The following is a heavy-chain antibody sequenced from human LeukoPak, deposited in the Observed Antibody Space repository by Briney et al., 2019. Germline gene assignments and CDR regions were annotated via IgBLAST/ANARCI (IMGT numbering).Heavy chain of an antibody. CDR1: GYSISSGYY. CDR2: IYHSGST. CDR3: ARSHSRFLEWFGWFDP. Sequence: PSETLSLTCAVSGYSISSGYYWGWIRQPPGEGLEWIGSIYHSGSTYYNPSLKSRVTISADTSKNQFSLKLSSVTAADTAVYYCARSHSRFLEWFGWFDPWGQGTLVTVSS. J-gene: IGHJ5*02. D-gene: IGHD3-3*01. V-gene: IGHV4-38-2*01.